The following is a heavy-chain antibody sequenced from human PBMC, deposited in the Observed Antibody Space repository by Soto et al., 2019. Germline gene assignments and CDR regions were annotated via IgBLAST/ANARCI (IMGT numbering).Heavy chain of an antibody. J-gene: IGHJ6*02. CDR3: ARDRKLELPGNYYYYGMDV. D-gene: IGHD1-7*01. Sequence: QLQLQESGPGLVKASETLSLTCSVSGGSIRDYFWTWIRQSPRRGLEWIGYISSSGTVKYNSSLKTRVTISFDRSRNQFSLKLSSVTAADTAVYFCARDRKLELPGNYYYYGMDVWGQGTTVTVSS. V-gene: IGHV4-59*01. CDR1: GGSIRDYF. CDR2: ISSSGTV.